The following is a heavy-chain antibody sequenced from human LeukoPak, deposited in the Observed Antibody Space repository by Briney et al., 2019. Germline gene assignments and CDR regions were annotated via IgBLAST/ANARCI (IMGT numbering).Heavy chain of an antibody. CDR1: GSTVSSSY. Sequence: GGSLRLSCAVSGSTVSSSYMSWVRQAPGKGLEWGSVINRGGVAYYADSVKGRFTVSSDNSKNTLYLQMNSLRAEDTAVYYGAGAIQFFDWLNWVRGTLVTVSS. D-gene: IGHD3-9*01. J-gene: IGHJ4*02. CDR2: INRGGVA. CDR3: AGAIQFFDWLN. V-gene: IGHV3-53*01.